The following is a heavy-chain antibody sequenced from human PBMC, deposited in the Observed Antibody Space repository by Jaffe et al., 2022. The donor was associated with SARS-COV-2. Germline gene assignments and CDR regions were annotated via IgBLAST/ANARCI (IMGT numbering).Heavy chain of an antibody. CDR3: AKDNKDSSGSLDY. J-gene: IGHJ4*02. CDR2: ISWNSGSI. V-gene: IGHV3-9*01. Sequence: EVQLVESGGGLVQPGRSLRLSCAASGFTFDDYAMHWVRQAPGKGLEWVSGISWNSGSIGYADSVKGRFTISRDNAKNSLYLQMNSLRAEDTALYYCAKDNKDSSGSLDYWGQGTLVTVSS. CDR1: GFTFDDYA. D-gene: IGHD6-19*01.